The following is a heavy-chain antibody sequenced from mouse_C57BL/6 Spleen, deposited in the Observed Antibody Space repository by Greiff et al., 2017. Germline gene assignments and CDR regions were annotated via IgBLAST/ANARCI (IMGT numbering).Heavy chain of an antibody. J-gene: IGHJ4*01. Sequence: EVQLQESGGGLVQPKGSLKLSCAASGFTFNTYAMHWVRQAPGKGLEWVARIRSKSSNYATYYADSVKDRFTISRDDSQSMLYLQMNNLKTEDTAMYYCVRGLRLPDYYAMDYWGQGTSVTVSS. D-gene: IGHD3-2*02. CDR3: VRGLRLPDYYAMDY. CDR1: GFTFNTYA. V-gene: IGHV10-3*01. CDR2: IRSKSSNYAT.